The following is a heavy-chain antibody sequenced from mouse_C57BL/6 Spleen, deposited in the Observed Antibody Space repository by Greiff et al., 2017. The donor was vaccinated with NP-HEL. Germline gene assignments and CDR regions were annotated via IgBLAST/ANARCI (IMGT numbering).Heavy chain of an antibody. CDR2: ISDGGSYT. D-gene: IGHD2-4*01. J-gene: IGHJ4*01. Sequence: DVHLVESGGGLVKPGGSLKLSCAASGFTFSSYAMSWVRQTPEKRLEWVATISDGGSYTYYPDNVKGRFTISRDNAKNNLYLQMSHLKSEDTAMYYCARVDDYDEAMDYWGQGTSVTVSS. V-gene: IGHV5-4*01. CDR3: ARVDDYDEAMDY. CDR1: GFTFSSYA.